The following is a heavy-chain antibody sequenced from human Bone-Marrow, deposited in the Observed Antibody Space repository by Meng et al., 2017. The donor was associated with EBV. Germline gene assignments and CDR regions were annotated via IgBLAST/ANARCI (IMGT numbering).Heavy chain of an antibody. CDR3: ASSYYYDSSGYYPDFDY. V-gene: IGHV7-4-1*02. J-gene: IGHJ4*02. Sequence: QVQLVQSGSELKKPXASVEASCXASGYTFTSYAMNWVRQAPGQGLEWMGWINTNTGNPTYAQGFTGRFVFSLDTSVSTAYLQISSLKAEDTAVYYCASSYYYDSSGYYPDFDYWGQGTLVTVSS. D-gene: IGHD3-22*01. CDR2: INTNTGNP. CDR1: GYTFTSYA.